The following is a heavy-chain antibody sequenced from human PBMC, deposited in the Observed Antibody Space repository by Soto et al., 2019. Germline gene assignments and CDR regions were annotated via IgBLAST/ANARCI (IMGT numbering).Heavy chain of an antibody. D-gene: IGHD2-2*01. CDR1: GFTFNNYA. CDR2: INNGGDNI. Sequence: GSLRLSCAASGFTFNNYAMSWVRQAPGKGLEWVSSINNGGDNIYYADSVKGRFTISRDNSKSTLYLQMNSLRAEDTAVYYCAKTFLARYCSSSICYDPADYFDYWGQGTLVTVSS. J-gene: IGHJ4*02. CDR3: AKTFLARYCSSSICYDPADYFDY. V-gene: IGHV3-23*01.